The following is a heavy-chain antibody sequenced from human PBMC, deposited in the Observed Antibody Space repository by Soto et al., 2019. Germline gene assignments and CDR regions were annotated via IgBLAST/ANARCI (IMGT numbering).Heavy chain of an antibody. V-gene: IGHV1-3*01. J-gene: IGHJ3*02. D-gene: IGHD2-2*01. CDR1: GYTFTSYA. CDR2: INAGNGNT. Sequence: ASVKVSCKASGYTFTSYAMHWVRQAPGQRLEWMGWINAGNGNTKYSQKFQGRVTITRDTSASTAYMELSSLRSEDTAVYYCAASWCSSTSCYLGAFDIWGQGTMVTVSS. CDR3: AASWCSSTSCYLGAFDI.